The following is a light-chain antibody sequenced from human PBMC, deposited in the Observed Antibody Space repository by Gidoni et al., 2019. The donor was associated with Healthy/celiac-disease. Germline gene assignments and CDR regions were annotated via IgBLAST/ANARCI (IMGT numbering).Light chain of an antibody. J-gene: IGKJ1*01. CDR1: QSFSSY. Sequence: VLTLSPATLSLSPGERATLSCSPSQSFSSYLPLYQQKPGQAPRLLIYDASNRPTGIPARFRGSGCGTDSTLTISSIGPEDYAVDDCQQRSNWPSPWTFGQGTKVEIK. CDR3: QQRSNWPSPWT. V-gene: IGKV3-11*01. CDR2: DAS.